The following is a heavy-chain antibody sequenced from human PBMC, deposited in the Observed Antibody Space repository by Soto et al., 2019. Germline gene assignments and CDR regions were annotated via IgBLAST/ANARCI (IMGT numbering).Heavy chain of an antibody. V-gene: IGHV4-4*02. Sequence: QVQLQESGPGLVKPSGTLSLTCAVSSGSISSSNWWSWVRQPPGKGLEWIGEIYHSGSTNYNPSLKSRVTISVDKSKNKFSLKLSSVTAADTAVYYCARAIVVVPAAIRADYYYYMDVWGKGTTVTVSS. CDR1: SGSISSSNW. D-gene: IGHD2-2*02. CDR3: ARAIVVVPAAIRADYYYYMDV. J-gene: IGHJ6*03. CDR2: IYHSGST.